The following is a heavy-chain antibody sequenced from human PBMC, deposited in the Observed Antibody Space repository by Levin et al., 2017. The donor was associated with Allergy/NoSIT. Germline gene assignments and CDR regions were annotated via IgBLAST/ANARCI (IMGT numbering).Heavy chain of an antibody. J-gene: IGHJ3*02. CDR1: GGTFSSNA. D-gene: IGHD2-2*01. CDR2: IRPIFGTA. CDR3: TMEANIVVLPAAGDSFDI. Sequence: SVKVSCKTSGGTFSSNALNWVRQAPGQGLEWMGGIRPIFGTADYAQKFQGRVAITADESTATAYMELSSLRSADTAMYYCTMEANIVVLPAAGDSFDIWGQGTRVTVSS. V-gene: IGHV1-69*13.